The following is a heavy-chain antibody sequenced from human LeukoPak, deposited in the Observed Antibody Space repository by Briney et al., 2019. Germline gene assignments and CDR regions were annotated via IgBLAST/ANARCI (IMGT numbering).Heavy chain of an antibody. CDR3: AKSGDDSSQGLHV. Sequence: PGGSLRLSCAASGFTFSSYAMHWVRQAPGKGLEWVAVISYDGSNKYYADSVKGRFTISRDNSKNTLYLQMNSLRAEDTAAFYCAKSGDDSSQGLHVWGKGTTVSVSS. CDR1: GFTFSSYA. J-gene: IGHJ6*04. CDR2: ISYDGSNK. V-gene: IGHV3-30*04. D-gene: IGHD3-22*01.